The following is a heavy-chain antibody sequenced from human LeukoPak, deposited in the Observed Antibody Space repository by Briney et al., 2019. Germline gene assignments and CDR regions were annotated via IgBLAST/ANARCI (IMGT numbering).Heavy chain of an antibody. CDR3: ATSTMTTSRWFDP. D-gene: IGHD5/OR15-5a*01. Sequence: ASVKVSCKASGYTFTGYYMHWVRQAPGQGLEWMGWISAYNGNTKYAQKLQDRVIMATDTSTSTAYMELRSLTSDDTAVYYCATSTMTTSRWFDPWGQGTLVTVSS. CDR1: GYTFTGYY. V-gene: IGHV1-18*04. J-gene: IGHJ5*02. CDR2: ISAYNGNT.